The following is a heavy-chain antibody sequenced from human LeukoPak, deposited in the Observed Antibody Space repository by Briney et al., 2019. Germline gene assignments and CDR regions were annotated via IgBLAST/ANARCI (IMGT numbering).Heavy chain of an antibody. J-gene: IGHJ4*02. Sequence: SETLSLTCTVSCGSIGSSSYYWGWIRQPPGKGLEWIGSIYYSGSTYYNPCLKSRATISVDTSKNQFSLKLSSNTPAESAVYYCARQGRLAVRTPSFDYWGQGTLVTVSS. CDR3: ARQGRLAVRTPSFDY. V-gene: IGHV4-39*01. D-gene: IGHD4-17*01. CDR2: IYYSGST. CDR1: CGSIGSSSYY.